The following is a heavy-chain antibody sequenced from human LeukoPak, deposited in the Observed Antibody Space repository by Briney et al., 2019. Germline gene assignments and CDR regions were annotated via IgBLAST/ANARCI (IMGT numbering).Heavy chain of an antibody. V-gene: IGHV3-48*02. CDR2: ISSSSSTI. D-gene: IGHD3-10*01. CDR1: GFTFSSYS. Sequence: GGSLRLSCAASGFTFSSYSMNWVRQAPGQGLERVSYISSSSSTIYYADSVKGRFTISRDNAKNSLYLQMNSLRDEDTAVYYCARELWFGDSAFDIWGQGTMVTVSS. J-gene: IGHJ3*02. CDR3: ARELWFGDSAFDI.